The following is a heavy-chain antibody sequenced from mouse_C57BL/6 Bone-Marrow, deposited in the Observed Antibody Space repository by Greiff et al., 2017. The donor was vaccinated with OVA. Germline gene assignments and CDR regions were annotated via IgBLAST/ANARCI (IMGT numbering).Heavy chain of an antibody. CDR2: IYPRSGNT. CDR3: ARSTVVGYFDV. Sequence: QVTLKVSGAELARPGASVKLSCKASGYTFTSYGISWVKQRTGQGLEWIGEIYPRSGNTYYNEKFKGKATLTADKSSSTAYMELRSLTSEDSAVYFCARSTVVGYFDVWGTGTTVTVPS. J-gene: IGHJ1*03. V-gene: IGHV1-81*01. D-gene: IGHD1-1*01. CDR1: GYTFTSYG.